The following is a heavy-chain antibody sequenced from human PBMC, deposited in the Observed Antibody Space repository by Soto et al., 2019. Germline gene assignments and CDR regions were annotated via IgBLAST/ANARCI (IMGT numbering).Heavy chain of an antibody. V-gene: IGHV3-23*01. D-gene: IGHD3-22*01. CDR3: AKDMGYYYDSSGYLDY. J-gene: IGHJ4*02. Sequence: GGSLRLSCAASGFTFSSYAMSWVRQAPGKGLEWVSAISGSGGSTYYADSVKGRFTISRDNSKNALYLQMNSLRAEDTAVYYCAKDMGYYYDSSGYLDYWGQGTLVTVSS. CDR1: GFTFSSYA. CDR2: ISGSGGST.